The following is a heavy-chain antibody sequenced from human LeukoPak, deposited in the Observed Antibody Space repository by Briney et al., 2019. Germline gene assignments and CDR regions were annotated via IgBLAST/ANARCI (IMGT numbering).Heavy chain of an antibody. CDR1: GYTLIELS. Sequence: WASVKVSSKDSGYTLIELSMYWVRQAPGKGLEWMGGFDAEDGETIYTQTFQGRVTITADKSTSTAYMELSSLRSEDTAVYYCARPNRSGWYPNEVLGVFDIWGQGTMVSVSS. V-gene: IGHV1-24*01. CDR3: ARPNRSGWYPNEVLGVFDI. D-gene: IGHD6-19*01. CDR2: FDAEDGET. J-gene: IGHJ3*02.